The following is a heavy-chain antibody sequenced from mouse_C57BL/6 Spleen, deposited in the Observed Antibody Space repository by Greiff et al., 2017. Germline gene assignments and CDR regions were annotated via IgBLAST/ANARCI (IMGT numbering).Heavy chain of an antibody. CDR1: GYTFTSYW. D-gene: IGHD2-3*01. CDR2: IHPNSGST. J-gene: IGHJ4*01. CDR3: ARDGIYDGYYYAMDY. Sequence: QVQLQQPGAELVKPGASVKLSCKASGYTFTSYWMHWVKQRPGQGLEWIGMIHPNSGSTNYNEKFKGKATLTADKSSSTAYMELRSLTSEDSAVYFCARDGIYDGYYYAMDYWGQGTSVTVSS. V-gene: IGHV1-64*01.